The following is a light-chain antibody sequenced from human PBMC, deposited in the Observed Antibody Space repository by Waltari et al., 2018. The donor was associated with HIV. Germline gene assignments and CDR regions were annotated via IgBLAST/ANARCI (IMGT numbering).Light chain of an antibody. Sequence: DTQLTQSPSSLSASIGARVTIACRASQPISFYLNWYQQKPGKAPQLLIYGASSLQSGVPSRFSGTGSGTDFSLTISSLQPEDFATYYCQQSYSPKWTFGQGTKVDI. V-gene: IGKV1-39*01. CDR3: QQSYSPKWT. J-gene: IGKJ1*01. CDR2: GAS. CDR1: QPISFY.